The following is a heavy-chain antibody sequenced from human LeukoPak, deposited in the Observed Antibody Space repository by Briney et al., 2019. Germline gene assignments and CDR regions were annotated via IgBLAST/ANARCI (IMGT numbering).Heavy chain of an antibody. CDR3: ASLYGSGPKWSDP. D-gene: IGHD3-10*01. CDR2: IKQDGSEK. V-gene: IGHV3-7*01. CDR1: GFTFSSYW. J-gene: IGHJ5*02. Sequence: GGSLRLSCAASGFTFSSYWMSWVRQAPGKGLEWVANIKQDGSEKYYVDSVKGRFTISRDNAKNSLYLQMNSLRAEDTAVYYCASLYGSGPKWSDPWGQGTLVTVSS.